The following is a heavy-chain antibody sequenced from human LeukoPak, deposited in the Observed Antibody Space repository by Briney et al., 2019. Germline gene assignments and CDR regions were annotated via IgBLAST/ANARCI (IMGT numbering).Heavy chain of an antibody. CDR2: IRYDGSNK. CDR1: GFTFSSYG. D-gene: IGHD4-11*01. Sequence: GGALRLSCAAPGFTFSSYGMHWVRPAPGKGLGGGAFIRYDGSNKYYADSVKGRFTISRDNSKNTLYLQMNSLRAEDTAVYYCAKDGESTVTTWYFDLWGRGTLVTVSS. V-gene: IGHV3-30*02. J-gene: IGHJ2*01. CDR3: AKDGESTVTTWYFDL.